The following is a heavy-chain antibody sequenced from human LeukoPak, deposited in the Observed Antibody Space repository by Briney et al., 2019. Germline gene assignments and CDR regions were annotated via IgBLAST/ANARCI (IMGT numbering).Heavy chain of an antibody. D-gene: IGHD3-16*02. CDR2: ISAYTGDT. V-gene: IGHV1-18*01. CDR3: ARGWGVIPYFDY. CDR1: GYTLTSYG. J-gene: IGHJ4*02. Sequence: GASVTVSCKASGYTLTSYGINWVRQAPGQGLEWMGWISAYTGDTNYAQKVQGRITMTTDTSTSTAYMELRSLRSDDTAVYYCARGWGVIPYFDYWGQGTLVTASS.